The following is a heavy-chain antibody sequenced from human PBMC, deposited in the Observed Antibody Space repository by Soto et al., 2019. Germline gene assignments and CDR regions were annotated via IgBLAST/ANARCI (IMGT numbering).Heavy chain of an antibody. J-gene: IGHJ6*02. CDR3: ARFYCISTSCSYYYGMDV. CDR2: IYHSGST. V-gene: IGHV4-30-2*02. Sequence: SETLSLTCAVSGGSISSGGYSWSWIRQPPGKGLEWIGYIYHSGSTNYNPSLKSRVTISVDTSKNQFSLKLSSVTAADTAVYYCARFYCISTSCSYYYGMDVWGQGTTVTSP. D-gene: IGHD2-2*01. CDR1: GGSISSGGYS.